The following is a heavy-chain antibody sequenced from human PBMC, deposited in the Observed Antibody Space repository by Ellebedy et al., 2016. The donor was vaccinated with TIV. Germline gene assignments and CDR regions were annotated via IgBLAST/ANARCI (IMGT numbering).Heavy chain of an antibody. V-gene: IGHV3-23*01. CDR2: ISASGGST. CDR1: GFTFSNYA. D-gene: IGHD1-26*01. J-gene: IGHJ4*02. Sequence: GGSLRLSXAASGFTFSNYAVSWVRQAPGKGLEWVSGISASGGSTYYADSVKGRFTISRDNSKNTLYLQMNSLRAEDTAVYYCAKSNQRWEILHIMDYWGQGTLVTVSS. CDR3: AKSNQRWEILHIMDY.